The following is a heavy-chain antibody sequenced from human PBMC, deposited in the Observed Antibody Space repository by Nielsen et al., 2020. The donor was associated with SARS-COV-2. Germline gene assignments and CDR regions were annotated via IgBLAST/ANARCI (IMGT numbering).Heavy chain of an antibody. CDR2: ISGSGGST. D-gene: IGHD3-10*01. J-gene: IGHJ4*02. CDR3: ARVFMVRGHPDY. Sequence: GESLKISCAASGFTFSSYAMSWVRQAPGKGLEWVSAISGSGGSTYYADSVKGRFTISRDNSKNTLYLQMNSLRAEDTAVYYCARVFMVRGHPDYWGQGTLVTVSS. CDR1: GFTFSSYA. V-gene: IGHV3-23*01.